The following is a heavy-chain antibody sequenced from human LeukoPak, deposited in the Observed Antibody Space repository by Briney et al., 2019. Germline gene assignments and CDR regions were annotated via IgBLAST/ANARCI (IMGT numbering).Heavy chain of an antibody. J-gene: IGHJ4*02. V-gene: IGHV1-69*04. CDR1: GGTFSSYA. Sequence: SVKVSCKASGGTFSSYAISWVRQAPGQGLEWMGRIIPILGIANYAQKFQGRVTITADRSTSTAYMELSSLRSEDTAAYYCARDRAVVPAAFDYWGQGTLVTVSS. CDR3: ARDRAVVPAAFDY. CDR2: IIPILGIA. D-gene: IGHD2-2*01.